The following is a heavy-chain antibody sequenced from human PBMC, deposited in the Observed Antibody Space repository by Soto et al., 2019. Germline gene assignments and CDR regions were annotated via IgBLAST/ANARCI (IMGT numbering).Heavy chain of an antibody. CDR2: IYHSGST. CDR3: ASGPIGDYTDGFAY. D-gene: IGHD4-17*01. V-gene: IGHV4-30-2*01. J-gene: IGHJ4*02. CDR1: GGSISSGGYS. Sequence: QLQLQESGSGLVKPSQTLSLTCAVSGGSISSGGYSWSWIRQPPGKGLEWIGYIYHSGSTYYNPSAKRPVTLXVXRXXNQLSLKLSSVTAADTAVYYCASGPIGDYTDGFAYWGQGTLVTVSS.